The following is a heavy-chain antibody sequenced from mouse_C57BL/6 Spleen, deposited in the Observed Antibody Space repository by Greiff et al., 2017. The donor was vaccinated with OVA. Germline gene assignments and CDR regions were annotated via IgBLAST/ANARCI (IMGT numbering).Heavy chain of an antibody. V-gene: IGHV7-1*01. Sequence: DVKLVESGGGLVQSGRSLRLSCATSGFTFSDFYMEWVRQAPGKGLEWIAASRNKANDYTTEYSASVKGRFIVSRDTSQSILYLQMNALRAEDTAIYYCARDAAYGPFDYWGQGTTLTVSS. CDR1: GFTFSDFY. CDR3: ARDAAYGPFDY. J-gene: IGHJ2*01. D-gene: IGHD1-1*02. CDR2: SRNKANDYTT.